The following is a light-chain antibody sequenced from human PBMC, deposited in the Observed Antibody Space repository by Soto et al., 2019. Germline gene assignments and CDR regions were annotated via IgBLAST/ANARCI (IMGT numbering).Light chain of an antibody. J-gene: IGKJ5*01. Sequence: EIVLTQSPATLSLSPGERATLSCRASESIRTYLAWYQQKPGQAPRLLIYDASTRATGIPARFSGSGSGTDFTLTIGTLEPEDFAIYYCQQRSNWPITCGQGTRLEIK. CDR2: DAS. V-gene: IGKV3-11*01. CDR3: QQRSNWPIT. CDR1: ESIRTY.